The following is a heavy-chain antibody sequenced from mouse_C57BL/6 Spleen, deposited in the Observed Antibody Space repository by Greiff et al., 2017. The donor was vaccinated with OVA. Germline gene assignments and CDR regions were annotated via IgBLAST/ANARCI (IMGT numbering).Heavy chain of an antibody. CDR3: ARESVYAMDY. CDR2: ISYDGSN. V-gene: IGHV3-6*01. CDR1: GYSITSGYY. Sequence: DVKLQESGPGLVKPSQSLSLTCSVTGYSITSGYYWNWIRQFPGNKLEWMGYISYDGSNNYNPSLKNRISITRDTSKNQFFLKLNSVTTEDTATYYCARESVYAMDYWGQGTSVTVSS. J-gene: IGHJ4*01.